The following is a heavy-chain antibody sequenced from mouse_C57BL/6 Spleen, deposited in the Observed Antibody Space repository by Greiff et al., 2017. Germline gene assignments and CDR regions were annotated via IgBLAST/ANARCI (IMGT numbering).Heavy chain of an antibody. D-gene: IGHD1-1*01. J-gene: IGHJ4*01. V-gene: IGHV1-64*01. Sequence: VKLVESGAELVKPGASVKLSCTASGYTFTSYWMPWVKQRPDQGLEWIGMIHPNSGSTNYNEKFKSKATLTVDKSSSTAYMQLSSLTSEDSAVYYCARGATVVNAMDYWGQGTSVTVAS. CDR2: IHPNSGST. CDR3: ARGATVVNAMDY. CDR1: GYTFTSYW.